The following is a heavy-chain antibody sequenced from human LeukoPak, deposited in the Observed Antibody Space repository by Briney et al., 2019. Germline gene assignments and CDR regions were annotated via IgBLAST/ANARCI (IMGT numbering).Heavy chain of an antibody. CDR2: ISWNGGKT. CDR1: GFTFDDYA. V-gene: IGHV3-43D*04. Sequence: GGSLRLSCAASGFTFDDYAMHWVRHAPGKGLEWVSLISWNGGKTYYADSVKGRFTISRDNAKNSLYLQMNSLRAEDTAVYYCARATQPFGVVYSAGYYYYMDVWGKGTTVTVSS. CDR3: ARATQPFGVVYSAGYYYYMDV. J-gene: IGHJ6*03. D-gene: IGHD3-3*01.